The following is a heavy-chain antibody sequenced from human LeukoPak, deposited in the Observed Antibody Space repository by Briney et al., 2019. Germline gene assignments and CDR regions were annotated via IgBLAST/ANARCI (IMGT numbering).Heavy chain of an antibody. Sequence: GGSLRLSCAASGFTFSSHSINWVRQAPGKGLEWIATMAVTNKIYYADSVKGRFTISRDNAENSVYLQMNSLRDEDTAVYSCARAQTLFWEFDGFDIWGRGTKVTVSS. CDR2: MAVTNKI. CDR3: ARAQTLFWEFDGFDI. CDR1: GFTFSSHS. J-gene: IGHJ3*02. V-gene: IGHV3-48*02. D-gene: IGHD3-3*01.